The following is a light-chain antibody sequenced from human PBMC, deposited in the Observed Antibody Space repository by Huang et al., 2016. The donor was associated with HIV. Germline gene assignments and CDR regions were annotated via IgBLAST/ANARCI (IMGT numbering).Light chain of an antibody. CDR2: ATS. J-gene: IGKJ2*01. Sequence: DIQMTQSPSSLSASVGDRVTITCRASQGITKSLVWYQQKPGKAPKLLLFATSRLERGVPSRFSGSGSVTDFTLTISSLQPEDFATYYFQQYYNTPYTFGQGTKLEIK. V-gene: IGKV1-NL1*01. CDR1: QGITKS. CDR3: QQYYNTPYT.